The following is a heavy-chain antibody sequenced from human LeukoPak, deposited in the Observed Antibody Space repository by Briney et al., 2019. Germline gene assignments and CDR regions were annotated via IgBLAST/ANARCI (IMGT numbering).Heavy chain of an antibody. D-gene: IGHD1-26*01. CDR3: ARDVVGASVGY. CDR2: IYTSGST. Sequence: SETLSLTCTVSGGSISSGSYYWSWIRQPAGKGLEWIGRIYTSGSTNYNPSLKSRVTISVDTSKNQFSLKLSSVTAADTAVYYCARDVVGASVGYWGQGTLVTVSS. V-gene: IGHV4-61*02. J-gene: IGHJ4*02. CDR1: GGSISSGSYY.